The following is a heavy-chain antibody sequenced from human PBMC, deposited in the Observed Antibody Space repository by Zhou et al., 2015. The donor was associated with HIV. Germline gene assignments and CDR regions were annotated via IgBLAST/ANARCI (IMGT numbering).Heavy chain of an antibody. D-gene: IGHD3-16*02. J-gene: IGHJ4*02. CDR3: AKDPGPGMVTFGGLIGPYFFDN. Sequence: QVQLVESGGGVVQPGRSLRLSCAASGFTFSSYGMHWVRQAPGKGLEWVAVIWYDGSNKYYADSVKGRFTISRDKSKNTVYLQMNSLRAEDTATYYCAKDPGPGMVTFGGLIGPYFFDNWGQGTLVTVSS. CDR2: IWYDGSNK. V-gene: IGHV3-33*03. CDR1: GFTFSSYG.